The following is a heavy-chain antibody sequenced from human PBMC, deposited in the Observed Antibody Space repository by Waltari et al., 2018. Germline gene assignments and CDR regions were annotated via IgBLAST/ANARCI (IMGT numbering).Heavy chain of an antibody. Sequence: QVQLVQSGAEVKKPGASVKVSCKASGYTFTGYYMHWVRQAPGQGLEWMGGINPNSGGTNYAQKVQGRVTMTRDTSISTAYMELSRLRSDDTAVYYCARVSRRRVSGWYMGYGYWGQGTLVTVSS. V-gene: IGHV1-2*02. CDR3: ARVSRRRVSGWYMGYGY. J-gene: IGHJ4*02. CDR2: INPNSGGT. CDR1: GYTFTGYY. D-gene: IGHD6-19*01.